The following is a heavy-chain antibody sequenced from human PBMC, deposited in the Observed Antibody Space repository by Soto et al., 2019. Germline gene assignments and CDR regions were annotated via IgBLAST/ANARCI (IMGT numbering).Heavy chain of an antibody. CDR3: AREAGYCSGGTGHSWGWLEP. Sequence: QVQLVQSGGEVKKPGASVKVSCKTSGYTFTTYGVSWVRQAPGQGLEWMGWISPYNGNTNYAQRLQGRVTLTTDTSTNTAYRELRRLRCDDTALYYCAREAGYCSGGTGHSWGWLEPWGQGTLVTVSS. J-gene: IGHJ5*02. CDR2: ISPYNGNT. D-gene: IGHD2-15*01. CDR1: GYTFTTYG. V-gene: IGHV1-18*01.